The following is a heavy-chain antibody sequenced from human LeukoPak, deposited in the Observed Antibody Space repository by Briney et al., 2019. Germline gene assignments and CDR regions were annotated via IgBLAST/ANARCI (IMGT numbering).Heavy chain of an antibody. D-gene: IGHD1-26*01. CDR1: GYTFTNYY. CDR2: IDPNTGGT. V-gene: IGHV1-2*06. Sequence: ASVKVSCKTSGYTFTNYYIHWVRQAPGQGLEWMGRIDPNTGGTKSAKNFQGRVTMTRDTSISTAYMALSGLRFDDTAVYYCASLYDIVGTTVDYWGQGTLVTVSS. CDR3: ASLYDIVGTTVDY. J-gene: IGHJ4*02.